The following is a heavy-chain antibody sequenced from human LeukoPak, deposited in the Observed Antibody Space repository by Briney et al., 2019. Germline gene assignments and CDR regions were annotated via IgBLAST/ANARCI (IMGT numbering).Heavy chain of an antibody. V-gene: IGHV1-2*02. D-gene: IGHD3-10*01. J-gene: IGHJ4*02. CDR2: INPNSGGT. CDR3: ARDSFYYYGSGSYYGFDY. CDR1: GYTFTGYY. Sequence: ASVKVSCKASGYTFTGYYMHWVRQAPGQGLEWMGWINPNSGGTNYAQKFQGRVTMTRDTSISTAYMELSRLRSDDTAVYYCARDSFYYYGSGSYYGFDYWGQGTLVTVSS.